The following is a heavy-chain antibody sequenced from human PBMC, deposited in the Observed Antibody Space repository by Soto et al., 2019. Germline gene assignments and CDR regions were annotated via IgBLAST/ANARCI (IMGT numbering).Heavy chain of an antibody. V-gene: IGHV1-69*13. Sequence: SVKVSCKASGGTFSSYAISWVRQAPGQGLEWMGGIIPIFGTANYAQKFQGRVTITADESTSTAYMELSSLRSEDTAVYYCAREDVVVVAATPGYYYYYGMDVWGQGTTVTRLL. J-gene: IGHJ6*02. CDR1: GGTFSSYA. CDR2: IIPIFGTA. D-gene: IGHD2-15*01. CDR3: AREDVVVVAATPGYYYYYGMDV.